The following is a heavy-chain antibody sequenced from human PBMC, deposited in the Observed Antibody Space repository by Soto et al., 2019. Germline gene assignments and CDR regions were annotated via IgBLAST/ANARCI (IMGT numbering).Heavy chain of an antibody. Sequence: QLQLQESGPGLVKPSETLSLICTVCGASISSSSYYWGWIRQPPGKGLEWIGTFYYSGNTYYNPSFKSRVTISVDTSKNQFSLKLSSVTAADTAVYYCARIYGGYYFDYWGQGTLVTVSS. CDR1: GASISSSSYY. D-gene: IGHD4-17*01. J-gene: IGHJ4*02. V-gene: IGHV4-39*01. CDR3: ARIYGGYYFDY. CDR2: FYYSGNT.